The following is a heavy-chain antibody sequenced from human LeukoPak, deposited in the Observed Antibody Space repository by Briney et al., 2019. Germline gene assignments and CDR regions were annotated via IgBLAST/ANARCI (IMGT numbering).Heavy chain of an antibody. CDR1: GFTFSSYS. V-gene: IGHV3-48*01. CDR2: ISSSSSTI. Sequence: GGSLRLSCAASGFTFSSYSMNWVRQAPGKGLEWVSYISSSSSTIYYADSVKGRFTISRDNAKNSLYLQMNSLRAEDTAVYYCARDHLPLPAAPWVNYYYYYYVDVWGKGTTVTVSS. D-gene: IGHD2-2*01. CDR3: ARDHLPLPAAPWVNYYYYYYVDV. J-gene: IGHJ6*03.